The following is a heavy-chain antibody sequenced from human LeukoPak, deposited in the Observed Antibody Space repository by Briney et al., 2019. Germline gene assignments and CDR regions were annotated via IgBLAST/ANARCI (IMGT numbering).Heavy chain of an antibody. Sequence: GGTLRLSCAASGVTFSSFGMSWVRQAPGKGLEWGSASSSTVGTAYYADSAKGRFTISRDNSKNTLYLQMNSLRAEDTAIYSCAKNGDRGAYCSGGTCYPYYYYNMDVWGKGTTVTISS. V-gene: IGHV3-23*01. CDR3: AKNGDRGAYCSGGTCYPYYYYNMDV. D-gene: IGHD2-15*01. CDR1: GVTFSSFG. J-gene: IGHJ6*03. CDR2: SSSTVGTA.